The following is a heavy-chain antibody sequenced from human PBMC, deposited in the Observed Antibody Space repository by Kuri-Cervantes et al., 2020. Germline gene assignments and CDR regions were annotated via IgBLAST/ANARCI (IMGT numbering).Heavy chain of an antibody. CDR3: AKFDDSSGYYYYYYMDV. Sequence: GESLKISCAASGFTLTAYSMNWVRQAPGKGLEWVSYISSSSSTIYYADSVKGRFTISRDNAKNTLYLKMNSLRAEDTAVYYCAKFDDSSGYYYYYYMDVWGKGTTVTVSS. V-gene: IGHV3-48*04. CDR1: GFTLTAYS. J-gene: IGHJ6*03. D-gene: IGHD3-22*01. CDR2: ISSSSSTI.